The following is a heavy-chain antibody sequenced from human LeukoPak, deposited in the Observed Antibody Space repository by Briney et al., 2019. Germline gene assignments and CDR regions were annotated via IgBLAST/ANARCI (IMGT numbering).Heavy chain of an antibody. J-gene: IGHJ5*02. CDR2: THYSGNT. CDR1: GGSVSNGSYH. Sequence: SETLSLTCTVSGGSVSNGSYHRSWIRQLPGKGLEWIGYTHYSGNTYYNPSLKSRVTISLDTSKKQFSLWLRSVTAADTAVYYCARVRGDYVNLFDPWGQGTLVTVSS. D-gene: IGHD4-17*01. V-gene: IGHV4-61*01. CDR3: ARVRGDYVNLFDP.